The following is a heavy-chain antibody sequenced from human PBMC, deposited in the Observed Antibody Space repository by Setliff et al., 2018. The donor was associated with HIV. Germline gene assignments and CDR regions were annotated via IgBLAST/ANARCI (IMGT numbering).Heavy chain of an antibody. CDR2: IFYSGST. Sequence: PSETLSLTCTVSGGSIRSSSYYWGWIRQPPGKGLEWIGSIFYSGSTYYNPSLKSRVTISVDTSKNQFSLKLSSVTAADTAVYYCARESGDSYLQFDYWGQGTLVTVSS. J-gene: IGHJ4*02. CDR1: GGSIRSSSYY. D-gene: IGHD2-21*02. CDR3: ARESGDSYLQFDY. V-gene: IGHV4-39*02.